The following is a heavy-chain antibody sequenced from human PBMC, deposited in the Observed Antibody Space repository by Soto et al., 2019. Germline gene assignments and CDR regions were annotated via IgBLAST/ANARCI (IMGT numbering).Heavy chain of an antibody. V-gene: IGHV1-18*04. J-gene: IGHJ6*02. D-gene: IGHD2-2*01. CDR2: ISGKTGKT. Sequence: GASVKVSFKASGYTFTSYGISWLRQAPGQGLEWMGWISGKTGKTNYAQKFQGRVTISTDTSTSTAYMDLRSLRSDDTAVYYCARVPREIILVGMDVWGQGTTVTVSS. CDR1: GYTFTSYG. CDR3: ARVPREIILVGMDV.